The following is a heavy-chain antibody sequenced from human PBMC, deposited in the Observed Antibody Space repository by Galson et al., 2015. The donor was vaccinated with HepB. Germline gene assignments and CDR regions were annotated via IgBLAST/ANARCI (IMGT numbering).Heavy chain of an antibody. Sequence: SVKVSCKASGYTFTSYAMHWVRQAPGQRLEWMGWINAGNGNTKYSQKFQGRVTITRDTSASTAYMELSSLRSEDTAVYYCARCRGRYYYDSSGYYSLDYWGQGTLVTVSS. CDR3: ARCRGRYYYDSSGYYSLDY. CDR1: GYTFTSYA. CDR2: INAGNGNT. D-gene: IGHD3-22*01. V-gene: IGHV1-3*01. J-gene: IGHJ4*02.